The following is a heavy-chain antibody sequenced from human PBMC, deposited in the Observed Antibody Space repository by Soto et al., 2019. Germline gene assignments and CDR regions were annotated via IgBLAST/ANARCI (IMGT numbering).Heavy chain of an antibody. D-gene: IGHD6-13*01. J-gene: IGHJ4*02. V-gene: IGHV1-3*01. CDR2: INVGNDNT. Sequence: QVQVVQSGAEVKKPGASVKVSCKASGYSFTTYAMHWVRQAPGQGREWMGWINVGNDNTKYSQKFQGRVTITRDTSANTVYMEFNSLISADTAIDFCARQQLVPRICDYWGQGNLVNVSS. CDR1: GYSFTTYA. CDR3: ARQQLVPRICDY.